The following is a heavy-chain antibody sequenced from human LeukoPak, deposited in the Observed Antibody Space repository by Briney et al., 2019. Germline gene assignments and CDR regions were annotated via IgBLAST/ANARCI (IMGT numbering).Heavy chain of an antibody. D-gene: IGHD3-22*01. V-gene: IGHV4-59*01. Sequence: SETLSLTCTVSGGSISSYYWSWIRQPPGKGLEGIGYIYYSGSTNYNPSLKSRVTISVDTSKNQFSLKLRSVTAADTAVYYCARNYYDSSGYYPGLDYWGQGTLVTVSS. CDR1: GGSISSYY. CDR2: IYYSGST. J-gene: IGHJ4*02. CDR3: ARNYYDSSGYYPGLDY.